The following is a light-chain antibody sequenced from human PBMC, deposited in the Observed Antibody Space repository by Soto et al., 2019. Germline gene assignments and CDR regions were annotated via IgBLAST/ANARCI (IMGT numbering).Light chain of an antibody. CDR3: QQASSFPIT. J-gene: IGKJ5*01. Sequence: DIQVTQSPSSLSASVGDRVTITFLASQDIACYLAWYQHKPGRTPELLIPGASRLQSGVPARFSGSGSGTDFTLSINSLQPEAFATYYCQQASSFPITFGQGTRLEIK. CDR1: QDIACY. V-gene: IGKV1D-12*01. CDR2: GAS.